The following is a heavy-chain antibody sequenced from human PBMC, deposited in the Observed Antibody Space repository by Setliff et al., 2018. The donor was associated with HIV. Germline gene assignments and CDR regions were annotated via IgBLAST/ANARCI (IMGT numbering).Heavy chain of an antibody. CDR1: GFTFSSYG. J-gene: IGHJ3*02. D-gene: IGHD3-16*01. V-gene: IGHV3-33*06. CDR3: AKMGSPVGPDAFDI. CDR2: IWYDGSNK. Sequence: GGSLRLSCAASGFTFSSYGMHWVRQAPGKGLEWVAVIWYDGSNKYYADSVKGRFTIFRDNSKNTLYLQMNSLRAEDTAVYYCAKMGSPVGPDAFDIWGQGTMVTVSS.